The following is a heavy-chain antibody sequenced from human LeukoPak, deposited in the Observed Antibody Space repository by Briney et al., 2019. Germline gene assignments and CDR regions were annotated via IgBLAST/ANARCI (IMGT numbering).Heavy chain of an antibody. CDR2: ISSSGSTI. CDR1: GFTFSSYE. V-gene: IGHV3-48*03. Sequence: GGSLRLSCAASGFTFSSYEMNWVRQAPGKGLEWVSYISSSGSTIYYADSVKGRFTISRDNAKNSLYLQMNSLRAEDTAVYHCARTRLGGDHDYWGQGTLVTVSS. CDR3: ARTRLGGDHDY. J-gene: IGHJ4*02. D-gene: IGHD2-21*02.